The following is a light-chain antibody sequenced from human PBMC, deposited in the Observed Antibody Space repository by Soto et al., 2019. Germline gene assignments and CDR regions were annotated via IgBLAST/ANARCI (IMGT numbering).Light chain of an antibody. CDR1: QTISVY. CDR2: VAS. J-gene: IGKJ2*01. V-gene: IGKV1-39*01. CDR3: QQSDRPPYT. Sequence: DIQMTQSPSSLSASVGDRVTITCRASQTISVYLNWYQQKPGKAPKFLISVASSLQSGVPSRFSGSGSGTEFTLTISSQQPEDFATYFCQQSDRPPYTFGQGTKLDIQ.